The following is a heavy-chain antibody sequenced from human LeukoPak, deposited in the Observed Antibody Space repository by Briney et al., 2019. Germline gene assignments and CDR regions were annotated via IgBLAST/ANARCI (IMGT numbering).Heavy chain of an antibody. V-gene: IGHV4-30-2*01. CDR3: ARPTTSMDAFDI. CDR2: IYHSGST. D-gene: IGHD1-1*01. J-gene: IGHJ3*02. Sequence: SETLSLTCTVSGGSISSGGYYWSWIRQPPGKGLEWIGYIYHSGSTYYNPSLKSRVTISVDRSKNQFSLKLSSVTAADTAVYYCARPTTSMDAFDIWGQGTMVTVSS. CDR1: GGSISSGGYY.